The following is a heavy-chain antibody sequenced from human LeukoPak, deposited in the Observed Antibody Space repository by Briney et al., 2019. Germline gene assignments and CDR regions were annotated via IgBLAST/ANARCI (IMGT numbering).Heavy chain of an antibody. CDR3: ARDLTDYYDSSGYLDY. D-gene: IGHD3-22*01. J-gene: IGHJ4*02. Sequence: PGGSLRLSCAASGFTFSSYHMSWIRQAPGKGLEWVSYISSSSSYTNYADSVKGRFTISRDNAKNSLYLQMNSLRAEDTAVYYCARDLTDYYDSSGYLDYWGQGTLVTVSS. CDR1: GFTFSSYH. V-gene: IGHV3-11*05. CDR2: ISSSSSYT.